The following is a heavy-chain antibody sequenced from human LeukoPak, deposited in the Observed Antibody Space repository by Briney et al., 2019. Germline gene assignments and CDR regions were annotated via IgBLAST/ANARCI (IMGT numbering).Heavy chain of an antibody. Sequence: QTGGSLRLSCVASGFTFSSSWMNWVRQAPGKGLEWVANIKGDGSVQSYVDSVKGRFTISRDNSKNTLYLQMNSLRVEDTAVYYCARGGAPARYYFDYWGQGTLVTVSS. CDR2: IKGDGSVQ. CDR1: GFTFSSSW. D-gene: IGHD1-26*01. J-gene: IGHJ4*02. CDR3: ARGGAPARYYFDY. V-gene: IGHV3-7*05.